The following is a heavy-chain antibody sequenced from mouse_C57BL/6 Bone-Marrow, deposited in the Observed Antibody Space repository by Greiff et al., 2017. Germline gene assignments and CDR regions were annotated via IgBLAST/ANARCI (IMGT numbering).Heavy chain of an antibody. CDR2: IDPEDGET. CDR1: GFNIKDYY. D-gene: IGHD1-1*01. Sequence: EVKLMESGAELVKPGASVKLSCTASGFNIKDYYMHWVKQRTEQGLEWIGRIDPEDGETKYAPKFQGKATITADTSSNTAYLQLSSLTSEDTAVYYCARVYYDGVGGYAMDYWGQGTSVTVSS. CDR3: ARVYYDGVGGYAMDY. J-gene: IGHJ4*01. V-gene: IGHV14-2*01.